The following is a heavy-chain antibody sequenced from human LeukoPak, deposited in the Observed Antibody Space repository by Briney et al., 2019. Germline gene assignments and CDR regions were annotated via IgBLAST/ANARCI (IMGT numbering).Heavy chain of an antibody. D-gene: IGHD3-10*01. CDR3: AKSAITMVRGSFSYYGMDV. CDR1: GFTFSSYA. J-gene: IGHJ6*02. V-gene: IGHV3-23*01. CDR2: ISGSGGST. Sequence: GGSLRLSCAASGFTFSSYAMSWVRQAPGKGLEWVSAISGSGGSTYYADSVKGRFTISRDNSKNTLYLQMNSLRAEDTAVYYCAKSAITMVRGSFSYYGMDVWGQGTTVTVSS.